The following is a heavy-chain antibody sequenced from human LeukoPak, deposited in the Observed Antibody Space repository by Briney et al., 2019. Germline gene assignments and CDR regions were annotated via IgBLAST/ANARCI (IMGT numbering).Heavy chain of an antibody. D-gene: IGHD3-9*01. V-gene: IGHV3-7*03. CDR2: IKQDGSEK. J-gene: IGHJ3*02. CDR1: GFTFSRFW. CDR3: ASSQPLRYFDWLSMGAFDI. Sequence: GGSLSLSCTASGFTFSRFWMTWVRQAPGKGLEWVANIKQDGSEKYYVDSVKGRFTISRDNAKNSLYLQMNSLRAEDTAVYYCASSQPLRYFDWLSMGAFDIWGQGTMVTVSS.